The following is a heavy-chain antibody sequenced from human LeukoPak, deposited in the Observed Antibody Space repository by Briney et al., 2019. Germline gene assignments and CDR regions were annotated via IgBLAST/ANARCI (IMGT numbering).Heavy chain of an antibody. CDR1: GFTFSSYW. J-gene: IGHJ6*02. CDR3: ARGWFGESNYYYYGMDV. V-gene: IGHV3-66*01. Sequence: GGSLRLSCAASGFTFSSYWMHWVRQAPGKGLEWVSVIYSGGSTYYADSVKGRFTISRDNSKNTLYLQMNSLRAEDTAVYYCARGWFGESNYYYYGMDVWGQGTTVTVSS. D-gene: IGHD3-10*01. CDR2: IYSGGST.